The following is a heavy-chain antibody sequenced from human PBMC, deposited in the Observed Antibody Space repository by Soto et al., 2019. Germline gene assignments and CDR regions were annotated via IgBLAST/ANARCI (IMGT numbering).Heavy chain of an antibody. CDR2: ISPGAIT. CDR1: GGSCIDFA. V-gene: IGHV4-34*01. Sequence: SETLPVTSAVEGGSCIDFAWSWIRQSPGKGLEWIGEISPGAITNYNPSLKSRVTMSLDTANNQFSLKLHSVIAADTAVYYCARVLRARAYIYDGSGYSRQNWFDPWGKGTLVTVSS. J-gene: IGHJ5*02. CDR3: ARVLRARAYIYDGSGYSRQNWFDP. D-gene: IGHD3-22*01.